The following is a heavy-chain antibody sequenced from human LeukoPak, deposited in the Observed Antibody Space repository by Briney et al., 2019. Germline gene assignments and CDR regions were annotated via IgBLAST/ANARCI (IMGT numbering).Heavy chain of an antibody. J-gene: IGHJ4*02. CDR1: GFSFGRYW. V-gene: IGHV3-7*03. CDR2: IKLDGSEK. Sequence: GGSLRLSCVASGFSFGRYWMSWVRQAPGKGLEWVANIKLDGSEKNYVDSVKGRFTISRDDTKNSLYLQMNSLRAEDTAVFYCARDQYDTWSRRGNFDSWGQGTLVIVSS. CDR3: ARDQYDTWSRRGNFDS. D-gene: IGHD3/OR15-3a*01.